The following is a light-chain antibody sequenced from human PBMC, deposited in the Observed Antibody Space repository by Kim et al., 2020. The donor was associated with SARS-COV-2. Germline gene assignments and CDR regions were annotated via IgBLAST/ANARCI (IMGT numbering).Light chain of an antibody. CDR3: QQYDTFPWT. J-gene: IGKJ1*01. Sequence: SAAAGDRITITCRDSQSISTWLAWYQQKPGKAPKLLIYKASTLESGVPSRFSGSGSGADFILTVSSLQPDDFATYYCQQYDTFPWTFGQGTKLEI. CDR2: KAS. CDR1: QSISTW. V-gene: IGKV1-5*03.